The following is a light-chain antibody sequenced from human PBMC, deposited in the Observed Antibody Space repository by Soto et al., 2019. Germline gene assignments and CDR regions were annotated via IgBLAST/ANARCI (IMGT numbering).Light chain of an antibody. V-gene: IGLV2-14*01. J-gene: IGLJ3*02. CDR2: EVS. CDR3: SSYTSSSTGV. Sequence: QSALTQPASVSGSPGQSITISCTGTSGDVGGHNYVSWYQQHPGKAPKLMIYEVSNRPSGVSNRFSGSKSGNTASLIISGIQAEDEADYYCSSYTSSSTGVFGGGTKLTVL. CDR1: SGDVGGHNY.